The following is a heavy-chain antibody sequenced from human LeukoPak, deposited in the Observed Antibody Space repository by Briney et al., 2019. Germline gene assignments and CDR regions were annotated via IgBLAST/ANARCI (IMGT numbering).Heavy chain of an antibody. D-gene: IGHD5-24*01. CDR3: VREAYKNYFDY. CDR1: GGSISSGDYY. J-gene: IGHJ4*02. CDR2: IYYSGST. Sequence: SETLSLTCTVSGGSISSGDYYWSWIRQPPGKGLEWIGYIYYSGSTYYNPSLKSRVTISVDTSKNQFSLKLSSVTAADTAVYYCVREAYKNYFDYWGQGTLVTVSS. V-gene: IGHV4-30-4*01.